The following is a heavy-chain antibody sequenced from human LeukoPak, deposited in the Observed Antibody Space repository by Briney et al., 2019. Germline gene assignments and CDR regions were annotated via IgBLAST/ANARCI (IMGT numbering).Heavy chain of an antibody. CDR3: ASGYGSGSYYYYYYGMDV. Sequence: PGGSLRLSCAASGFTVSSNYMGWVRQAPGKGLEWVSVIYSGGSTYYADSVKGRFTISRDNSKNTLYLQMNSLRAEDTAVYYCASGYGSGSYYYYYYGMDVWGQGTTVTVSS. CDR1: GFTVSSNY. D-gene: IGHD3-10*01. J-gene: IGHJ6*02. CDR2: IYSGGST. V-gene: IGHV3-53*01.